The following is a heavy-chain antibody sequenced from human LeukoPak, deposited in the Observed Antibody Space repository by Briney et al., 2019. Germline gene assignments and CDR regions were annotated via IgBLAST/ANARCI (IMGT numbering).Heavy chain of an antibody. J-gene: IGHJ3*02. CDR1: GYTFTGYY. CDR3: ARGTTVRAFDI. Sequence: GASVKVSCKASGYTFTGYYMHGVRQAPGQGLDGMGRINPNSGGTNYAQKFQGRVTMTRDTSISTAYMELSRLRSDDTAVYYCARGTTVRAFDIWGQGTMVTVSS. V-gene: IGHV1-2*06. CDR2: INPNSGGT. D-gene: IGHD4-17*01.